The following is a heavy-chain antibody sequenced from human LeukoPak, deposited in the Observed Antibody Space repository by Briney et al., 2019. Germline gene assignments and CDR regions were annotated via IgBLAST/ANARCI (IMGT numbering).Heavy chain of an antibody. J-gene: IGHJ6*03. Sequence: GASVKVSCKASGGTFSSYAISWVRQAPGQGLEWMGGIIPIFGTANYAQKFQGRVTITTDESTSTAYMELSSLRSEDTAVYYCARDSGEPIYYYYYHMDVWGKGTTVTVSS. CDR3: ARDSGEPIYYYYYHMDV. D-gene: IGHD7-27*01. CDR1: GGTFSSYA. V-gene: IGHV1-69*05. CDR2: IIPIFGTA.